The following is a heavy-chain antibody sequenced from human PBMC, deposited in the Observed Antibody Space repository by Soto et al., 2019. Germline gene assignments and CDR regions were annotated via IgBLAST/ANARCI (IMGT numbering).Heavy chain of an antibody. J-gene: IGHJ6*02. D-gene: IGHD6-19*01. CDR3: AREGSSGWYGMDV. CDR1: GFTFTVYG. CDR2: ISAYNGVT. V-gene: IGHV1-18*01. Sequence: QVQLVQSGAEVREPGASVQVSCKTSGFTFTVYGFSWVRQAPGQGLEWMGWISAYNGVTKYSQKFQDRVTVTTDTSTNTAYMELRSLRSDDTAVYYCAREGSSGWYGMDVWGQGTTVTVSS.